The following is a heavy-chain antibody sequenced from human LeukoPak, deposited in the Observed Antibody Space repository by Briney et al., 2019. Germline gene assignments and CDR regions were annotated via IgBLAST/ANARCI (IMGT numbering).Heavy chain of an antibody. V-gene: IGHV3-30-3*01. Sequence: GGSLRFSCAASGFTFSSYAMHWVRQAPGKGLEWVAVISYDGSNKYYADSVKGRFTISRDNAKNSLYLQMDSLRDDDTAVYHCATGSYSSGVNYWGQGTLVTVSS. CDR1: GFTFSSYA. J-gene: IGHJ4*02. D-gene: IGHD6-19*01. CDR2: ISYDGSNK. CDR3: ATGSYSSGVNY.